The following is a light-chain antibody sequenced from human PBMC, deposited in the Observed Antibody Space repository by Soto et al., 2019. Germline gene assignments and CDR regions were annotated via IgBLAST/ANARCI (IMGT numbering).Light chain of an antibody. V-gene: IGKV1-39*01. J-gene: IGKJ5*01. Sequence: DIQMTQSPSTLSASVGDRVTITCRASQSISSWLAWYQQKPGKAPKLLIYAASSLQSGVPSRFSGSGSGTDFTLTISSLQPEDFATYYCQQSYSTLITVGQGTRLEIK. CDR3: QQSYSTLIT. CDR1: QSISSW. CDR2: AAS.